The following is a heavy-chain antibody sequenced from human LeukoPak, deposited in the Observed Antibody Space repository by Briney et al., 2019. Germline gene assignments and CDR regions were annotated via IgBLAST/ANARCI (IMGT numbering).Heavy chain of an antibody. Sequence: GRSLRLSCAASGFTFSSYVMHWVRQAPGKGLEWVAVIWNDGSNKYFADSVKGRFTISRDSSKNTLYLQMNSLRAEDTAVYYCASATGGNDAFDIWGQGTMVTVSS. CDR2: IWNDGSNK. J-gene: IGHJ3*02. CDR1: GFTFSSYV. CDR3: ASATGGNDAFDI. D-gene: IGHD7-27*01. V-gene: IGHV3-33*01.